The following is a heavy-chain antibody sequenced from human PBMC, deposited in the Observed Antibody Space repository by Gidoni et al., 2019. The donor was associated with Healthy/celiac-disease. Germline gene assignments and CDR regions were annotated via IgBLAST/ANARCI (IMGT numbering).Heavy chain of an antibody. CDR1: GGSLSSRNW. CDR2: IYHSGST. Sequence: QVQLQESGPGLVTPSGTLSLTCAVSGGSLSSRNWWSWVRQPPGKGLEWIGEIYHSGSTNYNPSLKSRVTISVDKSKNQFSLKLSSVTAADTAVYYCARDSKYSSSSGPRVPLYYYYYGMDVWGQGTTVTVSS. CDR3: ARDSKYSSSSGPRVPLYYYYYGMDV. J-gene: IGHJ6*02. D-gene: IGHD6-6*01. V-gene: IGHV4-4*02.